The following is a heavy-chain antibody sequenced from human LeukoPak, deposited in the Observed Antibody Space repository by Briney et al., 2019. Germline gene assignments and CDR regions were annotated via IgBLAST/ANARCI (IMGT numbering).Heavy chain of an antibody. J-gene: IGHJ4*02. CDR1: GSSISSYY. CDR2: INHSGSP. V-gene: IGHV4-34*01. CDR3: AKEKSNEWEPHRGFNH. Sequence: SETLSLTCTVSGSSISSYYWSWIRQPPGKGLEWIGEINHSGSPNYNPSLKSRVTISVDTSKKQFSLKLSSVTAADTAVYYCAKEKSNEWEPHRGFNHWSQGTPVTVSS. D-gene: IGHD1-26*01.